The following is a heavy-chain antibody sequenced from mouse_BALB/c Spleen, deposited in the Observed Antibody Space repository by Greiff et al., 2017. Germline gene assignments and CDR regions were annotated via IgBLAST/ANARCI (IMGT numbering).Heavy chain of an antibody. J-gene: IGHJ4*01. Sequence: VQLKESGPGLVKPSQSLSLTCSVTGYSITSGYYWNWIRQFPGNKLEWMGYISYDGSNNYNPSLKNRIPITRDTSKNQFFLKLNSVTTEDTATYYCARATMITMDYWGQGTSVTVSS. CDR1: GYSITSGYY. V-gene: IGHV3-6*02. D-gene: IGHD2-4*01. CDR3: ARATMITMDY. CDR2: ISYDGSN.